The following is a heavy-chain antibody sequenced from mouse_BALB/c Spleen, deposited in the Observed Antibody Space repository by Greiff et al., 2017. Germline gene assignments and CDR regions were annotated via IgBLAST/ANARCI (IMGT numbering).Heavy chain of an antibody. CDR2: IDPANGNT. J-gene: IGHJ4*01. CDR3: ALSTPYYAMDY. V-gene: IGHV14-3*02. D-gene: IGHD1-1*01. Sequence: EVQLKESGAELVKPGASVKLSCTASGFNIKDTYMHWVKQRPEQGLEWIGRIDPANGNTKYDPKFQGKATITADTSSNTAYLQLSSLTSEDTAVYYCALSTPYYAMDYWGQGTSVTVSS. CDR1: GFNIKDTY.